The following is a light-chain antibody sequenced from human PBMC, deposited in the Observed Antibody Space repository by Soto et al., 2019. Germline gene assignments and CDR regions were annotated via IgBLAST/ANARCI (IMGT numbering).Light chain of an antibody. CDR1: SSNIGSHT. CDR2: TNN. J-gene: IGLJ7*01. CDR3: AAWDDSLNGAV. V-gene: IGLV1-44*01. Sequence: QSVLTQPPSASGTPGQRVTISCSGSSSNIGSHTVNWYQQLPGTAPKLLIYTNNQRPSGVPDRFSASKSGTSASLAISGLQSEDEADYYCAAWDDSLNGAVFGGGTQLTVL.